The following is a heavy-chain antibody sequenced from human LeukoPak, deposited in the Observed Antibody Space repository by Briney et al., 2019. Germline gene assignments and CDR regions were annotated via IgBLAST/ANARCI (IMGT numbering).Heavy chain of an antibody. D-gene: IGHD3-3*01. CDR1: GFTFGWHW. V-gene: IGHV3-7*01. CDR2: IKQDGSQR. CDR3: ARDSGRGGESGYYDL. Sequence: GGSLRLSCAASGFTFGWHWMSWVRQAPAKGLEGVANIKQDGSQRYYVDSVKGRFTISRDNAKNSLYLQMSSLRAEDTDMYYCARDSGRGGESGYYDLWGQGTLVAVSS. J-gene: IGHJ5*02.